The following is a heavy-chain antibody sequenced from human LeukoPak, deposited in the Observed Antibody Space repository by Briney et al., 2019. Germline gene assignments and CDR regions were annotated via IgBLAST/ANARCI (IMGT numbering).Heavy chain of an antibody. CDR1: GGSISSYY. CDR2: IYYSGTT. D-gene: IGHD1-26*01. J-gene: IGHJ3*02. Sequence: PSEPLSLTCTVSGGSISSYYWSWIRQPPGKGLEWIGSIYYSGTTNYNPSLKTRVTISVDTSKNQFSLKLSSVTAADTARYFCARDMESGSTRVRAFNIWGQGTMVTVSS. CDR3: ARDMESGSTRVRAFNI. V-gene: IGHV4-59*01.